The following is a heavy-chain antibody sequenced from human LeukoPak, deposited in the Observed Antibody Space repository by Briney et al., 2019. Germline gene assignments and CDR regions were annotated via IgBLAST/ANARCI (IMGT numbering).Heavy chain of an antibody. D-gene: IGHD3-10*01. Sequence: PSETLSLTCTVSGGSISSYYWGWIRQPPGKGLEWIGYIYYSGSTNYNPSLKSRVTISVDTSKNQFSLKLSSVTAADTAVYYCARLSPLGMVRGVYNWFDPWGQGTLVTVSS. V-gene: IGHV4-59*01. CDR1: GGSISSYY. J-gene: IGHJ5*02. CDR2: IYYSGST. CDR3: ARLSPLGMVRGVYNWFDP.